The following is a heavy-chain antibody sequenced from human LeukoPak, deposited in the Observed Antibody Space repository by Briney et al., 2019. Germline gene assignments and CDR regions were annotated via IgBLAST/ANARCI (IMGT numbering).Heavy chain of an antibody. CDR2: INPNSGGT. CDR1: GYTFTGYY. V-gene: IGHV1-2*02. CDR3: ARAVTDSSGYFHSWFNP. Sequence: ASVKVSCKASGYTFTGYYMHWVRQAPGQGLEWMGWINPNSGGTNYAQKFQGRVTMTRDTSISTAYMELSRLRSDDTAVYYCARAVTDSSGYFHSWFNPWGQGTLVTVSS. D-gene: IGHD3-22*01. J-gene: IGHJ5*02.